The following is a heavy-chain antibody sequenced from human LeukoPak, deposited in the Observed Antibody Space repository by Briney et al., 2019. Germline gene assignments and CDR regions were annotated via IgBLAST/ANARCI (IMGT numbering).Heavy chain of an antibody. CDR3: ARRSTPIWFSCFDY. CDR2: INHSGST. CDR1: GGSFSGYY. Sequence: PSETLSLTCAVYGGSFSGYYWSWIRQPPGKGLEWIGEINHSGSTNYNPSLKSRVTISVDTSKNQFSLKLSSVTAADTAVYYCARRSTPIWFSCFDYWGQGTLVTVSS. D-gene: IGHD3-10*01. J-gene: IGHJ4*02. V-gene: IGHV4-34*01.